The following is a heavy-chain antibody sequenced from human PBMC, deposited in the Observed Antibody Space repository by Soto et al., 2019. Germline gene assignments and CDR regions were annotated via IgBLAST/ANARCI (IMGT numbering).Heavy chain of an antibody. CDR2: ISYDGRNK. D-gene: IGHD6-19*01. Sequence: QVQLVESGGGVVQPGRSLRLSCAASGFTFSSYAMHWVRQAPGKGLEWVAVISYDGRNKYYADSVKGRFTISRDNSKNTLYLQMNSMGAEDTAVYYCARDGQWLGRGDYYSGMDVWGQGTTVTVSS. J-gene: IGHJ6*02. CDR3: ARDGQWLGRGDYYSGMDV. V-gene: IGHV3-30*04. CDR1: GFTFSSYA.